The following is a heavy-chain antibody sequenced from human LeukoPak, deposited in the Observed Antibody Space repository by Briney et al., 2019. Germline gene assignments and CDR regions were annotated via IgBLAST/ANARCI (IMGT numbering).Heavy chain of an antibody. J-gene: IGHJ4*02. D-gene: IGHD4-17*01. CDR1: GFTFSRHG. CDR3: ARDGQDYGDYFWYFDY. V-gene: IGHV3-30*03. CDR2: ISNDGSRK. Sequence: GRSLRLSCAPSGFTFSRHGMHWVRQAPGKGLEWVAIISNDGSRKYYAHSVKGRFTISRDNSKNTLYLQMNSLRAEDTAVYYCARDGQDYGDYFWYFDYWGQGTLVTVSS.